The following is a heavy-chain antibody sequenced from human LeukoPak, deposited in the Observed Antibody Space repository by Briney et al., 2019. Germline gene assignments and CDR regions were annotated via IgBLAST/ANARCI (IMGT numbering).Heavy chain of an antibody. CDR1: GFTFSNYA. CDR2: ISNSNGNT. CDR3: AKATGNLGN. D-gene: IGHD1-1*01. Sequence: PGRSLRLSCAASGFTFSNYAMSWVRQAPGKGLEWVSTISNSNGNTYYADSVKGRFTISRDNSKSTLYLQMISLTAEDTAIYYCAKATGNLGNWGQGTLVTVSS. V-gene: IGHV3-23*01. J-gene: IGHJ4*02.